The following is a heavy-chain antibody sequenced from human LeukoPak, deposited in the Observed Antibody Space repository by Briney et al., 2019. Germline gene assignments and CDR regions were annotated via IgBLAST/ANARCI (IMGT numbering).Heavy chain of an antibody. Sequence: GGSLRLSCAGSGFTVSDNYMSWVRQAPGKGLEWVSIIHTGGRTEYADSVKGRFTLSRDNSKNTLYLQMNSLRAEDTAVYYCARDHPNYYDSSGSGNYGMDVWGQGTTVTVSS. J-gene: IGHJ6*02. V-gene: IGHV3-53*01. D-gene: IGHD3-22*01. CDR3: ARDHPNYYDSSGSGNYGMDV. CDR2: IHTGGRT. CDR1: GFTVSDNY.